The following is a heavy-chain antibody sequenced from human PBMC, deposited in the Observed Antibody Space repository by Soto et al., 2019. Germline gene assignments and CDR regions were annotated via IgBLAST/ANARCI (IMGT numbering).Heavy chain of an antibody. CDR1: GFTFSSYA. Sequence: GGSLRLSCAASGFTFSSYAMSWVRQAPGKGLEWVSAISGSCGSTYYADSVKGRFTISRDNSKNTLYLQMSRLRGEDTAVYFCGRELDGYGRFDYWGLGTPVTVSS. D-gene: IGHD1-1*01. J-gene: IGHJ4*02. V-gene: IGHV3-23*01. CDR2: ISGSCGST. CDR3: GRELDGYGRFDY.